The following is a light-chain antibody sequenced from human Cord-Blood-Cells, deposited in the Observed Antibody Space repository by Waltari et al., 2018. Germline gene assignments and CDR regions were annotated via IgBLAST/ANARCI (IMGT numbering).Light chain of an antibody. CDR1: SSDVGSYNL. J-gene: IGLJ2*01. Sequence: QSALTQPASVSVSPGQSITIPCTGTSSDVGSYNLVSWYQQQPGKAPKLMIYEGSKRPSGVSNRFSGSKSGNTASLTISGLQAEDEADYYCCSYAGSSTLVFGGGTKLTVL. V-gene: IGLV2-23*01. CDR2: EGS. CDR3: CSYAGSSTLV.